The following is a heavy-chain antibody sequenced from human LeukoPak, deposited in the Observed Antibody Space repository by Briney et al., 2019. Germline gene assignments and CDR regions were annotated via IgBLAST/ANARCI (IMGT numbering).Heavy chain of an antibody. J-gene: IGHJ4*02. Sequence: GGSLRLSCAASGFTVSSNYMSWVRQAPGKGLEWVSVVYIGGTTYYADSVKGRFTISRDNSKNTLYLQMNSLRAEDTAIYYCARGGGTNSFDYWGQGTLVTVSS. CDR1: GFTVSSNY. D-gene: IGHD1-26*01. V-gene: IGHV3-53*01. CDR2: VYIGGTT. CDR3: ARGGGTNSFDY.